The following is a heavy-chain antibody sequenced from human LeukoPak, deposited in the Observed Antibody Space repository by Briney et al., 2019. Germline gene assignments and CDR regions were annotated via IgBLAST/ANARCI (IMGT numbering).Heavy chain of an antibody. Sequence: PSETLPLTCTVSGGTISSHYWSWVRLSPAKGLEWIGYIFYSGSTDYSPSLTSRVTISIDTSKRYLSLNLSSVTAADTAVYYCVKHGPGGRGYLDVWGVGTTVTVSS. CDR3: VKHGPGGRGYLDV. CDR1: GGTISSHY. D-gene: IGHD1-1*01. CDR2: IFYSGST. J-gene: IGHJ6*03. V-gene: IGHV4-59*11.